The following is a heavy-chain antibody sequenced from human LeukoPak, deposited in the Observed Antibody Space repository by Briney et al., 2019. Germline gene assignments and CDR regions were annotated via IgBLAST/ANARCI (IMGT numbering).Heavy chain of an antibody. J-gene: IGHJ4*02. Sequence: GGSLRLSCTTSGFTFGDYAMSWVRQAPGKGLEWVGFIRGKVYGGTPEYAASVKGRFTISRDDSKSIAYLQMNSLKTEDTAVYYCTRVDCSSTSCYISHADYWGRGTLVTVSS. D-gene: IGHD2-2*02. CDR1: GFTFGDYA. CDR2: IRGKVYGGTP. CDR3: TRVDCSSTSCYISHADY. V-gene: IGHV3-49*04.